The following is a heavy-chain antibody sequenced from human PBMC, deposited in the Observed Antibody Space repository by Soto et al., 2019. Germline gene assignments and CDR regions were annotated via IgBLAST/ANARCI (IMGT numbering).Heavy chain of an antibody. CDR1: GGSISSSSYY. CDR3: ARHALPVSAVLLHWYFDL. V-gene: IGHV4-39*01. CDR2: IYYSGST. D-gene: IGHD2-21*01. Sequence: PSETLSLTCTVSGGSISSSSYYWGWIRQPPGKGLEWIGTIYYSGSTSYNPSLKRRVTMSVDTSKNQFSLKLSSVTAADTAVYYCARHALPVSAVLLHWYFDLWGRGTQVTVSS. J-gene: IGHJ2*01.